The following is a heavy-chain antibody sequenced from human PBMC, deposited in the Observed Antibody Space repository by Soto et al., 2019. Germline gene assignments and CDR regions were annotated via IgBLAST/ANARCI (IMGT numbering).Heavy chain of an antibody. J-gene: IGHJ4*02. D-gene: IGHD3-22*01. CDR1: GFTFSSYE. CDR2: ISSSGSTI. Sequence: LRLSCAASGFTFSSYEMNWVRQAPGKGLEWVSYISSSGSTIYYADSVKGRFTISRDNAKNSLYLQMNSLRAEDTAAYYCARDDYYDSSGYWDFDYWGQGTLVTVSS. V-gene: IGHV3-48*03. CDR3: ARDDYYDSSGYWDFDY.